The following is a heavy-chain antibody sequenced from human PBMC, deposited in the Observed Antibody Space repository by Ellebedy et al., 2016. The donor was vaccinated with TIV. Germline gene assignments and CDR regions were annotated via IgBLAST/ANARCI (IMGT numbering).Heavy chain of an antibody. D-gene: IGHD4-17*01. J-gene: IGHJ4*02. CDR2: ISGTGGST. V-gene: IGHV3-23*01. CDR1: GLTFRSHA. CDR3: SKGSTTVTRGCFDY. Sequence: GGSLRLSCVASGLTFRSHAMSWVRQAPGKGLEWVSGISGTGGSTYHADSVKGRFTMSRDNAKNSLYLQMNSLKTEDTALYYCSKGSTTVTRGCFDYWGQGTRVTVSS.